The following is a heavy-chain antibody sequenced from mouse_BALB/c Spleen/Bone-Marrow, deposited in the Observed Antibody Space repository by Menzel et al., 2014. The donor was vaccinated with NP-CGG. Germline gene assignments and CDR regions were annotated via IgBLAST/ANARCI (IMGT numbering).Heavy chain of an antibody. CDR2: INPNNGGT. Sequence: VQLQQSGPELVKPGASVKIPCKASGYTFTDYNMDWVKQSHGKSLEWIGDINPNNGGTIYNQKFKGKATLTVDKSSSTAYMGLRSLTSEDTAVYYCATGTWFAYWGQGTLVTVSA. D-gene: IGHD4-1*01. V-gene: IGHV1-18*01. CDR1: GYTFTDYN. J-gene: IGHJ3*01. CDR3: ATGTWFAY.